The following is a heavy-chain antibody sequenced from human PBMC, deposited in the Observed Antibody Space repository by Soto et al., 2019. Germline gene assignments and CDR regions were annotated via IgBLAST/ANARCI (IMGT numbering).Heavy chain of an antibody. CDR2: ISYDGTNK. J-gene: IGHJ4*02. CDR3: ARDGASY. CDR1: GFTFSTYA. D-gene: IGHD3-16*01. Sequence: QVQLVESGGGVVQPGRSLRLSCAASGFTFSTYAMHWVRQAPGKGLEWVAVISYDGTNKYYPDSVKGRFTIARDNSKNTLYLQMNSLRAEDTAVFYCARDGASYWGQGTPVIVSS. V-gene: IGHV3-30-3*01.